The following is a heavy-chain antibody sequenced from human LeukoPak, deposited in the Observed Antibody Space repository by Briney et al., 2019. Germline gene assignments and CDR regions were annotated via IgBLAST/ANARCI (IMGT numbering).Heavy chain of an antibody. D-gene: IGHD5-18*01. CDR2: IDPNGGST. Sequence: ASVKVSCKTSGYTFTSYFLHWVRQAPGQGLEWMGMIDPNGGSTNSAQNFRDRVIMTADTSTSTVYMELSSLISEDTAVYYCARGGLYSYGPFDIWGQVTLVTVSS. CDR3: ARGGLYSYGPFDI. CDR1: GYTFTSYF. J-gene: IGHJ4*02. V-gene: IGHV1-46*01.